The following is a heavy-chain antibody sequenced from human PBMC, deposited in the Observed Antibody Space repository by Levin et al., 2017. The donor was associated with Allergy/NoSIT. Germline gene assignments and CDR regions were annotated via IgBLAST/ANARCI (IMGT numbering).Heavy chain of an antibody. CDR3: AKVTRHHGVLTSGFDY. D-gene: IGHD3-22*01. V-gene: IGHV3-23*01. CDR2: INDSGDTT. Sequence: GGSLRLSCAASGFTFSSYAMSWVRQAPGKGLEWVSAINDSGDTTFYPDSVKGRFTISRDNSKNTLYLQMNSLRAEDTAVYYCAKVTRHHGVLTSGFDYWGQGTLVTISS. J-gene: IGHJ4*02. CDR1: GFTFSSYA.